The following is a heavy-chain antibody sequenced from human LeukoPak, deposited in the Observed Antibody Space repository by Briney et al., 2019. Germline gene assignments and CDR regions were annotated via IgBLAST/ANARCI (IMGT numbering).Heavy chain of an antibody. V-gene: IGHV3-30*18. J-gene: IGHJ5*02. CDR1: GFTLSSYG. Sequence: GGSLRLSCAASGFTLSSYGMHWVRQAPGKGLEWVAVISYDGSNKYYADSVKGRFTISRDNSKNTLYLQMNSLRAEDTAVYYCANLDYYDSSGPLNWFDPWGQGTLVTVSS. CDR3: ANLDYYDSSGPLNWFDP. D-gene: IGHD3-22*01. CDR2: ISYDGSNK.